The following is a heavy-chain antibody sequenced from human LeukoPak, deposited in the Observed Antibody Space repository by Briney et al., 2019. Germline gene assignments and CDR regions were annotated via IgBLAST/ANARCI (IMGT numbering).Heavy chain of an antibody. CDR3: ARDLTHRRYYDNSGYQIVPAF. CDR2: ISAYSGHT. CDR1: GYTFTNYG. V-gene: IGHV1-18*01. J-gene: IGHJ4*02. Sequence: ASVKASCKASGYTFTNYGISWVRQAPGQGLEWMGWISAYSGHTKYVQKLQGRVTMTTDTSTSTASMGLRSLRSDDTAVYYCARDLTHRRYYDNSGYQIVPAFWGQGTLVTVSS. D-gene: IGHD3-22*01.